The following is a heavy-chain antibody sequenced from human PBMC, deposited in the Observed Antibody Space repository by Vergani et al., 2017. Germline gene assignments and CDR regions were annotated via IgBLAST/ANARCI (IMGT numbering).Heavy chain of an antibody. CDR3: ARSRIFYGAGSPDY. CDR2: VSFRGDT. Sequence: QVKLQESGPGLVKPSETLSLTCTVSGASVNSYYWSWIRQPPERGLEWMWYVSFRGDTLYNPSVKGRMTISLNTSINQFSLYLTSVTAADTAVYYCARSRIFYGAGSPDYWGQGTLVTVSS. J-gene: IGHJ4*02. CDR1: GASVNSYY. V-gene: IGHV4-59*02. D-gene: IGHD3-10*01.